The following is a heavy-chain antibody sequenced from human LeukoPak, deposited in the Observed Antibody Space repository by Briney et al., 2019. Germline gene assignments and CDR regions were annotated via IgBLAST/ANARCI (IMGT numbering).Heavy chain of an antibody. CDR3: ARVVETFDY. CDR2: INPNSGGT. Sequence: GASVKVSCKASGGTFSSYAISWVRQAPGQGLEWMGWINPNSGGTNYAQKFQGRVTMTRDTSISTAYMELSRLRSDDTAVYYCARVVETFDYWGQGTLVTVSS. CDR1: GGTFSSYA. D-gene: IGHD3-16*02. J-gene: IGHJ4*02. V-gene: IGHV1-2*02.